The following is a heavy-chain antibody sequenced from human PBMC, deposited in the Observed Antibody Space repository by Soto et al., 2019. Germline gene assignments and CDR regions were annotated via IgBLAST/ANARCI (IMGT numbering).Heavy chain of an antibody. Sequence: PSETLSLTCSVSGGSISTYYWSWIRQAPGKRLEWLGYIFHSGATNYNPPLESRVTMSVDTSKSQLSLRLTSVTAADTGVYYCARALMGSFDAFDIWGQGTTVTVSS. V-gene: IGHV4-59*01. J-gene: IGHJ3*02. CDR2: IFHSGAT. D-gene: IGHD3-16*01. CDR1: GGSISTYY. CDR3: ARALMGSFDAFDI.